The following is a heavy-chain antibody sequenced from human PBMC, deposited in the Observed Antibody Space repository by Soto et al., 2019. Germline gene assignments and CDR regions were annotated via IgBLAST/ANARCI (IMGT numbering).Heavy chain of an antibody. J-gene: IGHJ6*02. V-gene: IGHV3-11*01. D-gene: IGHD3-3*01. Sequence: PGGSLRLSCAASGFTFSDYYMSWIRQAPGKGLEWVSYISSSGSTIYYADSVKGRFTISRDNAKNSLYLQMNSLRAEDTAVYYCARGRFLEWLFNYYYYGMDVWGQGTTVTVS. CDR3: ARGRFLEWLFNYYYYGMDV. CDR1: GFTFSDYY. CDR2: ISSSGSTI.